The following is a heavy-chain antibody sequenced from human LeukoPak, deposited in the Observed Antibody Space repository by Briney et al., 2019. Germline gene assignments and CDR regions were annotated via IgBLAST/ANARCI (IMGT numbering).Heavy chain of an antibody. V-gene: IGHV3-7*01. J-gene: IGHJ4*02. Sequence: GGSLRLSCAASGFTFSSYWMSWVRQAPGKGLEWVANIKQDGSEKYYVDSVKGRFTISRDNAQNSLYLQMNSLRAEDTAVYYCARTYSSPYFDYWGQGTLVTVSS. D-gene: IGHD6-13*01. CDR1: GFTFSSYW. CDR2: IKQDGSEK. CDR3: ARTYSSPYFDY.